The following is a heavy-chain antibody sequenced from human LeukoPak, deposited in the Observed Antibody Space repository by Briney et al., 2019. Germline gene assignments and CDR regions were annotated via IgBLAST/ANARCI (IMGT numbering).Heavy chain of an antibody. D-gene: IGHD3-10*01. Sequence: SETLSLTCAVYGGSFSGYYWSWIRQPPGKGLEWIGEINHSGSTNYNPSLKSRVTISVDTSKNQFSLKLSSVTAADTAVYYCARPGSSYGSGSYKGSRNYYFDYWGQGTLVTVSS. CDR1: GGSFSGYY. CDR2: INHSGST. J-gene: IGHJ4*02. CDR3: ARPGSSYGSGSYKGSRNYYFDY. V-gene: IGHV4-34*01.